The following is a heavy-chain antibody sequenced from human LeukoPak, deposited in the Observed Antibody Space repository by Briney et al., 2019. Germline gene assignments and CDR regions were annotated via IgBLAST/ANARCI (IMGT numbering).Heavy chain of an antibody. V-gene: IGHV3-33*01. Sequence: GSLRLSCAAPGFTFSSYGMHWVRQAPGKGLEWVAVIWYDGSNKYYADSVKGRFTISRDNSKNTLYLQMNSLRAEDTAVYYCARDPSGYDPFDYWGQGTLVTVSS. CDR2: IWYDGSNK. J-gene: IGHJ4*02. D-gene: IGHD5-12*01. CDR1: GFTFSSYG. CDR3: ARDPSGYDPFDY.